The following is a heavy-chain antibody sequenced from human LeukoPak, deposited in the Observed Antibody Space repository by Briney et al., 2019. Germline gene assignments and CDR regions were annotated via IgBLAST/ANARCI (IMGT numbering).Heavy chain of an antibody. J-gene: IGHJ3*02. CDR1: GGSISSGGYY. CDR3: ARDSSGADAFDI. D-gene: IGHD3-22*01. Sequence: SETLSLTCTVSGGSISSGGYYWSWIRQHPGKGLEWIGYIYYNGSTYYNPSLKSRVTISVDTSKNQFSLKLSSVTAADTAVYYCARDSSGADAFDIWGQGTMVTVSS. CDR2: IYYNGST. V-gene: IGHV4-31*03.